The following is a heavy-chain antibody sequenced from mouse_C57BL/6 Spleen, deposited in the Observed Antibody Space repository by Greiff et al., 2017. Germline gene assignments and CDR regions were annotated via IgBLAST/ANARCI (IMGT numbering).Heavy chain of an antibody. Sequence: EVQRVESGEGLVKPGGSLKLSCAASGFTFSSYAMSWVRQTPEKRLEWVAYISSGGDYIYYADTVKGRFTISRDNARNTLYLQMSSLKSEDTAMYYCTREGSGLYFDYWGQGTTLTVSS. CDR1: GFTFSSYA. CDR3: TREGSGLYFDY. D-gene: IGHD3-2*02. CDR2: ISSGGDYI. J-gene: IGHJ2*01. V-gene: IGHV5-9-1*02.